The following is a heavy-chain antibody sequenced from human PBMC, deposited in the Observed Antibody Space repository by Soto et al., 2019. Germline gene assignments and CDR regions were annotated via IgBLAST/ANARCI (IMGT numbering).Heavy chain of an antibody. CDR1: GYSFSTYW. CDR3: ASRSTIAARNYYYYYMDV. Sequence: GESLKISCKGSGYSFSTYWIGWVRQMPGKGLEWMGIIYPGDSDTGDSDITYSPSFQGQVTISADKSISTAYLQWSSLKPSDTAMYYCASRSTIAARNYYYYYMDVWGKGTTVTVSS. CDR2: IYPGDSDTGDSDI. J-gene: IGHJ6*03. V-gene: IGHV5-51*01. D-gene: IGHD6-6*01.